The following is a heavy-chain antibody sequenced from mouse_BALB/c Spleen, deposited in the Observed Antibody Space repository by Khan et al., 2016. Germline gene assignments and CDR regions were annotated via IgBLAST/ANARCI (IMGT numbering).Heavy chain of an antibody. CDR1: GFSLTGYG. CDR2: IWADGRT. D-gene: IGHD2-12*01. J-gene: IGHJ3*01. Sequence: QVQLKQSGPGLVAPSQSLSITCTVSGFSLTGYGVNWVRQPPGKGLEWLGKIWADGRTDYNSALKSRVSISKDNSKSQVVLKMNSLQTDDTAYYYCSSDYDGFAYWGQGTLVIVSA. V-gene: IGHV2-6-7*01. CDR3: SSDYDGFAY.